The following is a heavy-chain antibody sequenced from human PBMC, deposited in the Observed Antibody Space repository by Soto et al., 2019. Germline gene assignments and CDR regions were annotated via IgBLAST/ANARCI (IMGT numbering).Heavy chain of an antibody. V-gene: IGHV1-69*04. CDR2: IIPILGIA. D-gene: IGHD1-26*01. CDR1: VGTFSNYT. J-gene: IGHJ6*02. Sequence: ASVKVSCKASVGTFSNYTISWVRQAPGQGLEWMRRIIPILGIANYAQKFQGRVTITADKSTSTAYMELSSLRSEDTAVYYCARDHTLGATTYYYYYYGMDVWGQGTTVTVSS. CDR3: ARDHTLGATTYYYYYYGMDV.